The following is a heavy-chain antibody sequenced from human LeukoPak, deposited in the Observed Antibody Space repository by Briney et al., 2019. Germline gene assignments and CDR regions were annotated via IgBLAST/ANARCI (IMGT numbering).Heavy chain of an antibody. Sequence: SGTLSLTCTVSGGSISSSSYYWGWIRQPPGKGLEWIGSIYYSGSTYYNPSLKSRVTISVDTSKNQFSLKLSSVTAADTAVYYCASIHLSSSAYFDYWGQGTLVTVSS. CDR1: GGSISSSSYY. V-gene: IGHV4-39*01. D-gene: IGHD6-13*01. CDR2: IYYSGST. J-gene: IGHJ4*02. CDR3: ASIHLSSSAYFDY.